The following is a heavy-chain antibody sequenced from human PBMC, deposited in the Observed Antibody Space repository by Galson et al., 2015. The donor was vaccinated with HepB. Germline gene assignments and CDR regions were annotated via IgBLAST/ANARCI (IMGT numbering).Heavy chain of an antibody. CDR2: ISGSATST. Sequence: LRLSCAASGFTFTTYAMSWVRQAPGKGLEWVSGISGSATSTYYADSVKGRFIISRDNSKNTLYLQMNSLRAEDTAVYYCAKPSPYYYDSSGYHYYYGVDIWGQGTTVTVSS. J-gene: IGHJ6*02. CDR1: GFTFTTYA. D-gene: IGHD3-22*01. V-gene: IGHV3-23*01. CDR3: AKPSPYYYDSSGYHYYYGVDI.